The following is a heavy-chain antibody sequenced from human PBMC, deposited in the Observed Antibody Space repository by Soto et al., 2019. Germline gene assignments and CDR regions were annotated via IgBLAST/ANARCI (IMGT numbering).Heavy chain of an antibody. CDR3: AKDGSDFWSGYFVPRYYYYGMDV. Sequence: GSLRLSCSPSGFTFSSYPMNSVRQAPGKGLEYVSEISGSGDSTYYADSVKGRFTISRDNSKNTLYLQMNSLRAEDTAVYYCAKDGSDFWSGYFVPRYYYYGMDVWGQGTTVTVSS. CDR2: ISGSGDST. J-gene: IGHJ6*02. CDR1: GFTFSSYP. V-gene: IGHV3-23*01. D-gene: IGHD3-3*01.